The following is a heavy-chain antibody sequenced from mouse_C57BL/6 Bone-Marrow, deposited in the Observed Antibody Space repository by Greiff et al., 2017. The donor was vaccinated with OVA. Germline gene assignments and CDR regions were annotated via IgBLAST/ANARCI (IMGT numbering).Heavy chain of an antibody. J-gene: IGHJ2*01. D-gene: IGHD1-1*01. CDR1: GFSLTSYA. V-gene: IGHV2-9-1*01. CDR3: ARTLIYYYGSSYYFDY. CDR2: IWTGGGT. Sequence: VMLVESGPGLVAPSQSLSITCTVSGFSLTSYAISWVRQPPGKGLEWLGVIWTGGGTNYNSALKSRLSISKDNSKSQVFLKMNSLQTDDTARYYCARTLIYYYGSSYYFDYWGKGTTLTVSS.